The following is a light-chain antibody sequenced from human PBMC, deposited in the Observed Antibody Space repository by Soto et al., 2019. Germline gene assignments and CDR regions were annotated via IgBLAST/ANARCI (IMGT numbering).Light chain of an antibody. CDR1: SSDVGGYNY. V-gene: IGLV2-14*03. J-gene: IGLJ3*02. Sequence: QSVLTQSASVSGSPGQSITISCTGTSSDVGGYNYVSWYQQHPGKAPKLMIYDVSNRPSGVSNRFSGSKSGNTASLTISGLQAEDEADYYCSSYTTSSTTVSGGGTKLTVL. CDR3: SSYTTSSTTV. CDR2: DVS.